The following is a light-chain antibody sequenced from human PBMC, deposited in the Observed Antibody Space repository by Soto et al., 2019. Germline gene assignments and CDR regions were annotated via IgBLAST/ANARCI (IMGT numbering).Light chain of an antibody. CDR1: SSDVGGYNY. J-gene: IGLJ2*01. V-gene: IGLV2-8*01. CDR3: SSYAGVNSFVV. CDR2: EVS. Sequence: QSALTQPPSASGSPGQSVTLSCTGTSSDVGGYNYVSWYQQYPGKAPKLMIFEVSHRPSGVPARFSGSKSGNTASLTVSGLQAEDEADYYCSSYAGVNSFVVFGGGTKVTVL.